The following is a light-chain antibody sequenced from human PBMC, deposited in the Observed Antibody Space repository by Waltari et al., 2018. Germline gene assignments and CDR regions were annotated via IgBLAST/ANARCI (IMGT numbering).Light chain of an antibody. CDR2: GAS. CDR3: QQYNNWPPQLT. CDR1: QSVSSN. Sequence: EIVMTQSPAPLSVSPGERATLSCRASQSVSSNLAWYQQKPGQAPRLLIYGASTRATGIPARFSGSGSGTEFTLTISSMQSEDFAVYYCQQYNNWPPQLTFGGGTKVGIK. J-gene: IGKJ4*01. V-gene: IGKV3-15*01.